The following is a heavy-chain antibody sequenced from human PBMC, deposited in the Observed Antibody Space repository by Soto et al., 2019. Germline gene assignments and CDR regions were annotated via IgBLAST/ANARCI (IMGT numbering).Heavy chain of an antibody. V-gene: IGHV1-3*01. CDR2: INAGNGNT. CDR1: GYTFTSYA. Sequence: QVQLVQSGAEVKKPGASVKVSCKASGYTFTSYAMHWVRQAPGQRLEWMGWINAGNGNTKYSQKFQGRVTITRDTSTSTAYMELSSLRSEDTAVYYCARGLNGYSHYFDYWGQGPLVPVSS. CDR3: ARGLNGYSHYFDY. J-gene: IGHJ4*02. D-gene: IGHD5-18*01.